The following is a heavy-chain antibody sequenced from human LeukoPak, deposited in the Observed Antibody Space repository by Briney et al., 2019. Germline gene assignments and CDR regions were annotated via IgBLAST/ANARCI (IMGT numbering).Heavy chain of an antibody. D-gene: IGHD6-19*01. CDR1: GGTFSSYA. CDR2: IIPIFGTA. Sequence: SVTVSCKASGGTFSSYAISWVRQAPGQGLEWMGGIIPIFGTANYAQKFQGRVTITADESTSTAYMELSSLRSEDTAVYYCARPKFKQWLVEGYYYGMDVWGQGTTVTVSS. J-gene: IGHJ6*02. V-gene: IGHV1-69*13. CDR3: ARPKFKQWLVEGYYYGMDV.